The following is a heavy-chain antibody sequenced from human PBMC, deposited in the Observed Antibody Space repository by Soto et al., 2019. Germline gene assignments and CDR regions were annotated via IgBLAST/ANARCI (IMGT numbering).Heavy chain of an antibody. Sequence: GGSLRLSCAVSGFTFNIFGMHWVRQVPGKGLEWVAFISYDGSNKYYADSVKGRFTISRDKSKNTLYLQTNSLKAEDTAVYYCAKEGGQLEVYYYYGMDVWGRGTTVTVSS. V-gene: IGHV3-30*18. CDR3: AKEGGQLEVYYYYGMDV. CDR1: GFTFNIFG. J-gene: IGHJ6*02. D-gene: IGHD1-1*01. CDR2: ISYDGSNK.